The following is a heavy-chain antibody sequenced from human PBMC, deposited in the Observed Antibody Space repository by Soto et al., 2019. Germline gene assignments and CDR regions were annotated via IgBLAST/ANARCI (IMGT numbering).Heavy chain of an antibody. CDR2: IVAGSGNT. D-gene: IGHD3-10*01. V-gene: IGHV1-58*02. CDR3: ARGLPNYFGLHWFDP. CDR1: GFTFTSSA. J-gene: IGHJ5*02. Sequence: SVKVSCKASGFTFTSSAMQWVRQARGQRLEWIGGIVAGSGNTNYAQKFQGRVTITADESTSTAYMELSSLRSEDTAVYYCARGLPNYFGLHWFDPWGQGTPVTVSS.